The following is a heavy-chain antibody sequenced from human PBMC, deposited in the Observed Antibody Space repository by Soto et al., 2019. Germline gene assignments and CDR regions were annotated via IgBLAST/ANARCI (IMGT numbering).Heavy chain of an antibody. D-gene: IGHD3-16*02. CDR3: AKNQERDLQSVIDF. J-gene: IGHJ4*02. V-gene: IGHV3-23*01. CDR1: GLTFSNYA. CDR2: MSGSSITT. Sequence: PGGSLRLSCATSGLTFSNYAISWVRQAPWGGLEWVSSMSGSSITTSYADSVRGRFTISRDRSKNTLYLQMSSLRAEDTALYYCAKNQERDLQSVIDFCGQGTLVTVSS.